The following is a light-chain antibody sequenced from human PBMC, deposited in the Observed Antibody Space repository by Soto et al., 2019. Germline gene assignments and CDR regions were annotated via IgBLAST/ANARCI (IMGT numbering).Light chain of an antibody. Sequence: EVVLTQSPATLSLSPGERATLSCRASQNVRTFLDWYQQKPGQAPRLLIYGASNRATGIPARFSGSGSGTDFTRTISSLEPEDFAVYYCQQHSHWPPWTFGQGTKVEIK. J-gene: IGKJ1*01. V-gene: IGKV3-11*01. CDR2: GAS. CDR1: QNVRTF. CDR3: QQHSHWPPWT.